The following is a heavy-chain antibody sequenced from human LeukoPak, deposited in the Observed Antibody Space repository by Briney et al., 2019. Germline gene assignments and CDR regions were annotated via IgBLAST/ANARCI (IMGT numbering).Heavy chain of an antibody. Sequence: GGSLRLSCAASGFTVSSNHMSWVRQAPGKGLEWVSVIYSGGSTYYADSVKGRFTISRDNSKNTLYLQMNSLRAEDTAVYYCAKEGSSSWDYYFDYWGQGTLVTVSS. V-gene: IGHV3-66*01. CDR2: IYSGGST. J-gene: IGHJ4*02. D-gene: IGHD6-13*01. CDR1: GFTVSSNH. CDR3: AKEGSSSWDYYFDY.